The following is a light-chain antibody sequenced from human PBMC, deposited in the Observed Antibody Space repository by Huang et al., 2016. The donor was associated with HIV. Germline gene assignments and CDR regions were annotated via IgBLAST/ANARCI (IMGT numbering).Light chain of an antibody. CDR3: QQYRDWPPYT. J-gene: IGKJ2*01. Sequence: EIVLTQSPATLSVSPGERATLSCRASQSVGSDFAWYQHRPGQAPRLLIYSASTRATGIPARFSGSGYGTDFMLTVSSLQSEDFALYYCQQYRDWPPYTFGQGTKLEIK. V-gene: IGKV3-15*01. CDR1: QSVGSD. CDR2: SAS.